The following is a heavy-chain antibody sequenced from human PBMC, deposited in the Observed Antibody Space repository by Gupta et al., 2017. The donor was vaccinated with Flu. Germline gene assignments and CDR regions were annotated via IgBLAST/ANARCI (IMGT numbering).Heavy chain of an antibody. D-gene: IGHD6-13*01. CDR2: IRSKAYGGTT. CDR3: TRDLQQQLAFEYYYYGMDV. Sequence: EVQLVESGGGLVQPGRSLRLSCTASGFTFGDYDMSWFRQAPGKGLEWVGFIRSKAYGGTTEYAASVKGRFTISRDDSKSIAYLQMNSLKTEDTAVYYCTRDLQQQLAFEYYYYGMDVWGQGTTVTVSS. CDR1: GFTFGDYD. J-gene: IGHJ6*02. V-gene: IGHV3-49*03.